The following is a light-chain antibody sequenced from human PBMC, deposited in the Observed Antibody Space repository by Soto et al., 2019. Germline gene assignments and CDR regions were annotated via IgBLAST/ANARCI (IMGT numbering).Light chain of an antibody. CDR1: QTVNRNY. Sequence: ESVLKTSPGTLDLSLGDGATLSCRASQTVNRNYLAWYHQKHGQPPRLLIYGVSNRATGVPDRFSGGGYGTEFTLTIVSLEPDDFGTYYCQQYIDSSRTFGQGTRVEVK. J-gene: IGKJ1*01. CDR3: QQYIDSSRT. CDR2: GVS. V-gene: IGKV3-20*01.